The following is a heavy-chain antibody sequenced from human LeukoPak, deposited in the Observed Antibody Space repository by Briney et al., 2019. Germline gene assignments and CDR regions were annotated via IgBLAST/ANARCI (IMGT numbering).Heavy chain of an antibody. CDR1: GFIFSDYY. CDR2: ISGSGSDT. D-gene: IGHD5-24*01. Sequence: GGSLRLSCAASGFIFSDYYMTWIRQAPGKGLEWLSYISGSGSDTNYADSVKGRFTTSRDNAKNSLYLQMNSLRVEDTAMYFCAKDIQLSTWGLGTMVTVSS. V-gene: IGHV3-11*03. J-gene: IGHJ3*01. CDR3: AKDIQLST.